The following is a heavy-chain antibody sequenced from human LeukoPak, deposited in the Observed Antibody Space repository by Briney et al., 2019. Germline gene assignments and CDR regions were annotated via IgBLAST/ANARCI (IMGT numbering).Heavy chain of an antibody. V-gene: IGHV4-59*11. CDR1: GGSISSHY. CDR3: ARLYDSSTYTNWLDP. J-gene: IGHJ5*02. Sequence: SETLSLTCTVSGGSISSHYWSWIRQPPGKGLEWIGYIYYSGSTKHNPSLKSRVTISVDTSNNQFSLKLSSVTVADTAVYYCARLYDSSTYTNWLDPWGQGTLVTVSS. CDR2: IYYSGST. D-gene: IGHD3-22*01.